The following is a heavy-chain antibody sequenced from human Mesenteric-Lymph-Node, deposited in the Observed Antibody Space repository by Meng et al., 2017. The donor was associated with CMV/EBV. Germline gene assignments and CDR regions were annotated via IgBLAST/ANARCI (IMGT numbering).Heavy chain of an antibody. CDR2: ISNDGSDT. CDR1: GFTFSTSW. V-gene: IGHV3-74*03. D-gene: IGHD3-10*01. CDR3: VREKGVLDYFHGMDV. J-gene: IGHJ6*02. Sequence: GESLKISCAASGFTFSTSWMHWVRQPPGKGLVWVSRISNDGSDTKYADSVKGRFIISRDNAKNTLYLQMDSLTDADTAVYYCVREKGVLDYFHGMDVWGQGTTVTVSS.